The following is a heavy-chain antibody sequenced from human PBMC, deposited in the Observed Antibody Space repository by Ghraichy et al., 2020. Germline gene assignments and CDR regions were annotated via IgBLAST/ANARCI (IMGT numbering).Heavy chain of an antibody. Sequence: GGSLRLSCAASGFTFSSYAMSWVRQAPGKGLEWVSAISGSGGSTYYADSVKGRFTISRDNSKNTLYLQMNSLRAEDTAVYYCAKDYQLAVAGYYFDYWGQGTLVTVSS. J-gene: IGHJ4*02. V-gene: IGHV3-23*01. CDR3: AKDYQLAVAGYYFDY. CDR2: ISGSGGST. D-gene: IGHD6-19*01. CDR1: GFTFSSYA.